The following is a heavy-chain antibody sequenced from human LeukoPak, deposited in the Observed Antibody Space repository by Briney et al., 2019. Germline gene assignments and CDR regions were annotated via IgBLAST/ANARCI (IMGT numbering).Heavy chain of an antibody. CDR2: IKQDGSEK. CDR3: ARDMIILQS. D-gene: IGHD3-16*01. J-gene: IGHJ5*02. Sequence: GGSLRLSCSASGFIFSNYWMSWVRQAPGKGLEWVANIKQDGSEKYYVDSVKGRFTLSRDNAKKSLYLQMNSLRAEDTAVYFCARDMIILQSWGQGTLVTVSS. V-gene: IGHV3-7*04. CDR1: GFIFSNYW.